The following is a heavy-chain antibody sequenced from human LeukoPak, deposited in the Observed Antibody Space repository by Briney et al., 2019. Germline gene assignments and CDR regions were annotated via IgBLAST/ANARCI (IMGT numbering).Heavy chain of an antibody. Sequence: GESLQISCKGSGYSFTSYWIGWVRQMPGKGLEWMGIIYPGDSDTRYSPSFQGQVTISADKSISTAYLQWSSLKASDTAMYYCARQEVTIFGVAGDFDYWGQGTLVTVSS. V-gene: IGHV5-51*01. D-gene: IGHD3-3*01. CDR1: GYSFTSYW. CDR2: IYPGDSDT. J-gene: IGHJ4*02. CDR3: ARQEVTIFGVAGDFDY.